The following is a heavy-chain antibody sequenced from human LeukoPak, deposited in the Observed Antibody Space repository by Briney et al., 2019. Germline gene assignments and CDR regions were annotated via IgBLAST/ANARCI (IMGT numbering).Heavy chain of an antibody. V-gene: IGHV3-21*04. CDR3: SLWFGEPRAFDF. CDR2: ISGRSNSI. CDR1: GFTFSSYS. Sequence: GGSLRLSCAASGFTFSSYSMNWVRQAPGKGLEWVSSISGRSNSIYYADSGKGRFTISRDNAKNSVYLQLNSLRAEDTAVYYCSLWFGEPRAFDFRGQGTMVTVFS. D-gene: IGHD3-10*01. J-gene: IGHJ3*01.